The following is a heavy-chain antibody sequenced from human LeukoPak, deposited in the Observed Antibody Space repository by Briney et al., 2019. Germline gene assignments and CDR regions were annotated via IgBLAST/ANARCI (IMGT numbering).Heavy chain of an antibody. D-gene: IGHD1-26*01. CDR1: GYTFTSYG. CDR3: ARGKWVAATYDY. Sequence: ASVKVSCKASGYTFTSYGIGWVRQAPGQGLEWMGWISAYNRNTNYAQKFQGRVTMTTDTFTSTAYMELRSLRSDDTAVYYCARGKWVAATYDYWGQGTLVTVSS. CDR2: ISAYNRNT. V-gene: IGHV1-18*01. J-gene: IGHJ4*02.